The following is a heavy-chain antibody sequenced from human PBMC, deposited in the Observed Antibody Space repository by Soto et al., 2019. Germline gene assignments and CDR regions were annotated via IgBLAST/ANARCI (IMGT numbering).Heavy chain of an antibody. CDR1: GYTFTSYG. D-gene: IGHD3-3*01. CDR3: ARAMRTLRFSPAEEGEDHPYGMDV. J-gene: IGHJ6*02. Sequence: QAQVVQSADEVKKPGASVKVSCRASGYTFTSYGVGWVRQAPGQGLECMAWLCPYNGDTNYAQTHQQRLTRALDKPTSTAYKELRGLTSDDSGVYYCARAMRTLRFSPAEEGEDHPYGMDVWGQGTTVTVAS. V-gene: IGHV1-18*04. CDR2: LCPYNGDT.